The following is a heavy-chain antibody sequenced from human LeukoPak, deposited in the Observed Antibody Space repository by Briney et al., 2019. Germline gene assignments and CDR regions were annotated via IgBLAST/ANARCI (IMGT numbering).Heavy chain of an antibody. Sequence: GGSLRLSCAASGFTFSSYAMSWVRQAPGKGLEWVSTISGSGGSTYYADSVKGRFTISRDNSKNTLYLQMNSLRAEDTAVYYCARVPRVMKPPYWGQGTLVTVSS. CDR1: GFTFSSYA. J-gene: IGHJ4*02. CDR2: ISGSGGST. CDR3: ARVPRVMKPPY. D-gene: IGHD3-16*01. V-gene: IGHV3-23*01.